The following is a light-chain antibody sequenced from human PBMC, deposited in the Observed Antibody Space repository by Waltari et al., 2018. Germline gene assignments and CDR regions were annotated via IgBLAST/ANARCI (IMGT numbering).Light chain of an antibody. Sequence: EFVLTQSPATLSLSPGERATLSCRASQSVRGYLAWYQQKPGQAPRLLLYDTPNRATGIPARFSGSGSGTDFTLTISSLEPEDFAVYYCQHRGHWPPDATFGPGTKVDIK. CDR1: QSVRGY. CDR3: QHRGHWPPDAT. V-gene: IGKV3-11*01. J-gene: IGKJ3*01. CDR2: DTP.